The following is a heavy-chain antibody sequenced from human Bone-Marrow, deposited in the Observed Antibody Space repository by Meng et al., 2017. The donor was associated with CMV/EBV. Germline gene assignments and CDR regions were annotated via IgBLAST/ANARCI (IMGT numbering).Heavy chain of an antibody. CDR1: GGSVIRGSYF. CDR3: ARGVHQLVRSYYFDY. D-gene: IGHD6-13*01. V-gene: IGHV4-61*01. J-gene: IGHJ4*02. CDR2: IYYSGDI. Sequence: SETLSLTCGVSGGSVIRGSYFWSWIRQPPGKGLEWVGYIYYSGDINSNPSLKSRVTLSVDTSKNQFSLKLASVTTADTAVYYCARGVHQLVRSYYFDYWGQGRPVTVYS.